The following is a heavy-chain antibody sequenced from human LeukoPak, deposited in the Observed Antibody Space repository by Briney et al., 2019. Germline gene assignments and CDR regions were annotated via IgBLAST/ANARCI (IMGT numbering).Heavy chain of an antibody. V-gene: IGHV1-3*01. CDR3: ARGDCSGGSCLAFDY. CDR2: INAGNGNT. J-gene: IGHJ4*02. Sequence: GASVKVSCKASGYTFTSYAMHWVRQAPGQRLEWMGRINAGNGNTKYSQKFQGRVTITRDTSASTAYMELSSLRSEDTAVYYCARGDCSGGSCLAFDYWGQGTLVTVSS. CDR1: GYTFTSYA. D-gene: IGHD2-15*01.